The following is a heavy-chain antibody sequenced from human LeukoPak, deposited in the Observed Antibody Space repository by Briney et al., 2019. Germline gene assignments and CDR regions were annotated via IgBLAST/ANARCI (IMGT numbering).Heavy chain of an antibody. J-gene: IGHJ4*02. CDR1: GYTFTGYY. CDR2: INPNSGGT. V-gene: IGHV1-2*02. Sequence: ASVKVSCKASGYTFTGYYMHWVRQAPGQGLEWMGWINPNSGGTNYAQKFQGRVTMTRDTSISTAYMELSRLRFDDTAVYYCARSTDTAMVTALPPDYFDYWGQGTLVTVSS. CDR3: ARSTDTAMVTALPPDYFDY. D-gene: IGHD5-18*01.